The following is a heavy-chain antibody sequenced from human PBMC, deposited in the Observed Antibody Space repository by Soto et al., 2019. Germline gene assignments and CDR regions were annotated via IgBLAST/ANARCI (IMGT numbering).Heavy chain of an antibody. J-gene: IGHJ4*02. CDR3: AISQDRRGRTTFIY. D-gene: IGHD3-16*01. CDR1: GFTFDDNA. V-gene: IGHV3-9*01. CDR2: INWKSDI. Sequence: GGSLRLSCAVSGFTFDDNAMHWVRQAPEKGLVWVSGINWKSDIGYADSVKGRFTISRDNAENSLYLQMNSLRAEDTALYYCAISQDRRGRTTFIYWGQGTQVTVSS.